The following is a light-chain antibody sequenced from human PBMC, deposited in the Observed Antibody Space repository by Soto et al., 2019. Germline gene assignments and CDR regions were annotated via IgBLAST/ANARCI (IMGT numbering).Light chain of an antibody. CDR1: QSVSSSY. J-gene: IGKJ1*01. CDR2: GAS. V-gene: IGKV3-20*01. Sequence: EIVLTQSPGTLSLFPGERATLSCRASQSVSSSYLAWYQQKPGQAPRLLIYGASSRASDIPDRFSGSGSGTDFTLTISRLEPEDFAVYYCQQYGSSPFAFGQGTKVDIK. CDR3: QQYGSSPFA.